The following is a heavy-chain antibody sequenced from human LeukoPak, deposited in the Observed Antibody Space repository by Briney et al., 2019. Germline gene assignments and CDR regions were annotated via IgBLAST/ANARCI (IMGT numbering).Heavy chain of an antibody. Sequence: SLRLSCAASGFTFGDYAMHWVRQTPGKGLEWVSGIGWNSGSINYPDSVKGRFTISRDNAKNSLYLQMNSLRDEDTAFYYCAKDEGGYNFGYWGQGTLVTVSS. D-gene: IGHD5-24*01. CDR2: IGWNSGSI. CDR3: AKDEGGYNFGY. CDR1: GFTFGDYA. V-gene: IGHV3-9*01. J-gene: IGHJ4*02.